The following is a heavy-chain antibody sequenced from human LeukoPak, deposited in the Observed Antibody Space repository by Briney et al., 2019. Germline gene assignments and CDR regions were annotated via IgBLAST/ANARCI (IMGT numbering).Heavy chain of an antibody. J-gene: IGHJ5*02. V-gene: IGHV1-2*02. CDR2: INPNSGGT. Sequence: ASVKVSCKASGYTFTGYYIHWVRQAPGQGLECMGWINPNSGGTNYAQMFRGRVTMTRDTSITTAYMELSRLRSDDTAVYYCARGRNIAVAGTRWFDPWGQGTLVTVSS. CDR3: ARGRNIAVAGTRWFDP. CDR1: GYTFTGYY. D-gene: IGHD6-19*01.